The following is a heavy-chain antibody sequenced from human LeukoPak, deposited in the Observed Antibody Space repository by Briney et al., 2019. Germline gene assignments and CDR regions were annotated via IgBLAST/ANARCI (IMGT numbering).Heavy chain of an antibody. CDR3: ARDADPYDILTGYSWGGGSYDY. D-gene: IGHD3-9*01. J-gene: IGHJ4*02. Sequence: ASVKVSCKASGYTFTGYYVHWVRQAPGQGLEWMGWINPNSGGTNYAQKFQGRVTMTRDTSISTAYMELSRLRSDDTAVYYCARDADPYDILTGYSWGGGSYDYWGQGTLVTVSS. CDR2: INPNSGGT. V-gene: IGHV1-2*02. CDR1: GYTFTGYY.